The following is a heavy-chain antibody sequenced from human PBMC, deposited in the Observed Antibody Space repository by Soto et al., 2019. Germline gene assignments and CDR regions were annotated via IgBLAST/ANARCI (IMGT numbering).Heavy chain of an antibody. J-gene: IGHJ4*02. CDR3: ARDRGYSSGWYSARFDY. V-gene: IGHV3-7*05. Sequence: GGSLRLSCAASGFTFSSYWMSWVRQAPGKGLEWVANIKQDGSEKYYVDSVKGRFTISRDNAKNSLYLQMNSLRAEDTAVYYCARDRGYSSGWYSARFDYWGQGTLVTVSS. CDR1: GFTFSSYW. D-gene: IGHD6-19*01. CDR2: IKQDGSEK.